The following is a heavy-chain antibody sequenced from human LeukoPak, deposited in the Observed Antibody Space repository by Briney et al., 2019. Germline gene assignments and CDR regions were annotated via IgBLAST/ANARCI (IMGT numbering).Heavy chain of an antibody. CDR2: IYYSGTT. CDR3: AKRAITTAGNLWFDP. CDR1: AGSMSSNSYY. Sequence: SETLSLTCTVSAGSMSSNSYYWGWIRQPPGKGREWIGSIYYSGTTYYNPSLQSRVTISVDTSKHQFSLKLSSVTAADTAVYYCAKRAITTAGNLWFDPWGQGTLVTVSS. D-gene: IGHD6-13*01. J-gene: IGHJ5*02. V-gene: IGHV4-39*01.